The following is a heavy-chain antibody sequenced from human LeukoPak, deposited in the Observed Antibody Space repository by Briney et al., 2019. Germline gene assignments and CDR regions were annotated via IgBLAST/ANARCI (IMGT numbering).Heavy chain of an antibody. J-gene: IGHJ4*02. CDR2: INPNSGGT. CDR3: ARYSSSSLVGFDY. V-gene: IGHV1-2*02. D-gene: IGHD6-6*01. CDR1: GYTFTGYY. Sequence: ASVKVSRKASGYTFTGYYMHWVRQAPGQGLEWMGWINPNSGGTNYAQKFQGRVTMTRDTSISTAYMELSRLRSDDTAVYYCARYSSSSLVGFDYWGQGTLVTVSS.